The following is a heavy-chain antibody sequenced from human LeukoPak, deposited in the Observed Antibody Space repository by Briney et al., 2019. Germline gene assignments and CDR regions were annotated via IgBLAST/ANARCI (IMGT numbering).Heavy chain of an antibody. V-gene: IGHV3-48*01. D-gene: IGHD6-13*01. CDR3: AREPTYSSSWYTTCDS. CDR2: ISLSSSSI. CDR1: GFTFSTYS. Sequence: GGSLRLSCAASGFTFSTYSMNWVRQAPGKGLEGVSYISLSSSSIYYADSVKGRFTISRDNAKNSLYLQMNSLRAEDTAVYYCAREPTYSSSWYTTCDSWGQGTLVTVSS. J-gene: IGHJ5*01.